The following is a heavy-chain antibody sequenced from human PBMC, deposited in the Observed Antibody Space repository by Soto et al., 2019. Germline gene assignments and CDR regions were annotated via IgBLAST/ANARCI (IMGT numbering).Heavy chain of an antibody. CDR1: GFTFSSYG. CDR2: ISYDGSNK. CDR3: AKDYRYYDFWSGYYAYYYYYYGMDV. J-gene: IGHJ6*02. D-gene: IGHD3-3*01. V-gene: IGHV3-30*18. Sequence: GGSLRLSCAASGFTFSSYGMHWVRQAPGKGLEWVAVISYDGSNKYYADSVKGRFTISRDNSKNTLYLQMNSLRAEDTAVYYCAKDYRYYDFWSGYYAYYYYYYGMDVWGQGTTVTVSS.